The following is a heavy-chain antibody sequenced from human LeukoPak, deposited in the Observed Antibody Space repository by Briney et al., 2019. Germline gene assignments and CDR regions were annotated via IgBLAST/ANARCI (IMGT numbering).Heavy chain of an antibody. J-gene: IGHJ4*02. Sequence: GGSLRLSCAASGFXFSSYSINWVRQAPGKGLEWVSVIYSGGSTYYADSVKGRFTISRDNSKNTLYLQMNSLRAEDTAVYYCARGEYSSSWDYYFDYWGQGTLVTVSS. V-gene: IGHV3-66*01. D-gene: IGHD6-13*01. CDR1: GFXFSSYS. CDR2: IYSGGST. CDR3: ARGEYSSSWDYYFDY.